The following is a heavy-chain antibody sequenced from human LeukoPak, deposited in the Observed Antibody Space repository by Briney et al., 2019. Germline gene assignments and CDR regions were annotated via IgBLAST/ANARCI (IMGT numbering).Heavy chain of an antibody. V-gene: IGHV4-4*07. CDR1: GGSISSYY. CDR2: IYSSGST. D-gene: IGHD6-13*01. CDR3: ARGIAAASERALDI. Sequence: SETPSLTCTVSGGSISSYYWSWIRQPAGKGLEWIGRIYSSGSTDYNPSLKSRVTMSVDTSKNQFSLKLTSVTAADTAVYYCARGIAAASERALDIWGQGTTVTVSS. J-gene: IGHJ3*02.